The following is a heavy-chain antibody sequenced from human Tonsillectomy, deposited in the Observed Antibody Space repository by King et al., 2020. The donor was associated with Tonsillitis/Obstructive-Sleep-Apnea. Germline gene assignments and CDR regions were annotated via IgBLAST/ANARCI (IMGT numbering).Heavy chain of an antibody. CDR2: ISSSSTHT. V-gene: IGHV3-11*05. CDR3: ARGAAILAHGFEN. CDR1: GFTLSDYY. J-gene: IGHJ3*02. Sequence: VQLVESGGGLVKPGGSLRLSCAASGFTLSDYYMSWIRQAPGKGLEWVSYISSSSTHTNYADSVKGRFTISRDNAKNSLYLQMNSLRADDTAVYYCARGAAILAHGFENWGQGTIVTVSS.